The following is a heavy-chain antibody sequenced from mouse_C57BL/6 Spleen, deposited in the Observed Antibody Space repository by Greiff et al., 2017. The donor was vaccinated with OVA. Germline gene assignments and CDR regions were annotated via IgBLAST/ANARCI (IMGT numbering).Heavy chain of an antibody. CDR3: ARSDGYLRNAMDY. J-gene: IGHJ4*01. V-gene: IGHV1-39*01. D-gene: IGHD2-3*01. CDR2: INPNYGTT. Sequence: VQLKESGPELVKPGASVKISCKASGYSFTDYNMNWVKQSNGKSLEWIGVINPNYGTTSYNQKFKGKATLTVDQSSSTAYMQLNSLTSEDSAVYYCARSDGYLRNAMDYWGQGTSVTVSS. CDR1: GYSFTDYN.